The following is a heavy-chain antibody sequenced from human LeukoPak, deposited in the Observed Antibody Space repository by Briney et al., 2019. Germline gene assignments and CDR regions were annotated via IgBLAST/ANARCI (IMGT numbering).Heavy chain of an antibody. CDR3: ARDLLTMVRGVIITAFDY. D-gene: IGHD3-10*01. V-gene: IGHV1-2*02. Sequence: GASVKVSCKASGYTFTGYYMHWVRQAPGQGLEWMGWINPNGGGTNYAQKFQGRVTMTRDTAISTAYMELSRLRSDDTAVYYCARDLLTMVRGVIITAFDYWGQGTLVTVSS. CDR2: INPNGGGT. J-gene: IGHJ4*02. CDR1: GYTFTGYY.